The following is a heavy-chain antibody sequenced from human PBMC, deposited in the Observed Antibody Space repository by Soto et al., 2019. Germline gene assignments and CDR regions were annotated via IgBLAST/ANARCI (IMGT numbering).Heavy chain of an antibody. V-gene: IGHV4-39*01. CDR2: IFYTGST. Sequence: QLQLQESGPGLVKPSETLSLTCTVSGGSISSSSYYWGWIRQPPGKGLEWIGSIFYTGSTYYNPSLKSRVTISVDTSKNHFSLKLSSVTAADTAVYYCARHLGGIAMSHEQQLVLDWFDPWGQGTLVIVSS. CDR1: GGSISSSSYY. CDR3: ARHLGGIAMSHEQQLVLDWFDP. J-gene: IGHJ5*02. D-gene: IGHD6-13*01.